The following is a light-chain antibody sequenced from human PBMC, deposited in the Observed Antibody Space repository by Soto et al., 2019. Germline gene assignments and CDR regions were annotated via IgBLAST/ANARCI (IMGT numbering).Light chain of an antibody. J-gene: IGLJ3*02. CDR1: SSDVGVYNY. CDR3: CSYAGCNTWV. V-gene: IGLV2-11*01. Sequence: QSALTQPRSVSGSPGQSVTISCTGTSSDVGVYNYVSWYQQHPGKAPKLMIYDVSNRPSGVPDRFSGSKSGNTASLTISGLHAEDESDYYCCSYAGCNTWVFGGGTKLTVL. CDR2: DVS.